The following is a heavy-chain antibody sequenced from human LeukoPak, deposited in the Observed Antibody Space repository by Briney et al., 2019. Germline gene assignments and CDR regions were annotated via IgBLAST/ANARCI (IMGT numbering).Heavy chain of an antibody. J-gene: IGHJ4*02. CDR3: ARDRIGSYGSD. V-gene: IGHV3-23*01. Sequence: GGSLRLSCAASGFTFSSYAMSWVRQAPGKGLEWVSGITGSGGSTHYSDSVDGRFTISRDNSNNMLYLQMSSLRADDTAVYYCARDRIGSYGSDWGQGTLVTVSS. D-gene: IGHD1-26*01. CDR2: ITGSGGST. CDR1: GFTFSSYA.